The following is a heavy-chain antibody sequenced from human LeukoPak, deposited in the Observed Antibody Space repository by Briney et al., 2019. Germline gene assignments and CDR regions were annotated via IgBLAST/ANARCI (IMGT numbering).Heavy chain of an antibody. Sequence: SQTLSLTCTVSGDSISSGDYYWSWIRQPPGKGLEWIGYIYSSGSTYYNPSLKSRVIISVDTSKNQFSLKLSSVTAADTAVYHCARAYGYSTGWYLSDWGQGTLVTVSS. CDR3: ARAYGYSTGWYLSD. D-gene: IGHD6-19*01. CDR1: GDSISSGDYY. V-gene: IGHV4-30-4*01. CDR2: IYSSGST. J-gene: IGHJ4*02.